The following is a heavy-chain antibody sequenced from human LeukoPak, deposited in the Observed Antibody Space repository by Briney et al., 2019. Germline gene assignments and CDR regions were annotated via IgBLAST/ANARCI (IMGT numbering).Heavy chain of an antibody. J-gene: IGHJ4*02. Sequence: GGSLRLSCAASGFTFSTYAMSWVRQAPGKGPEWVSFISGMGDSTYYADSVRGRFTISRDNSKNTLYLQMNSLRADDTAVYYCAKDRPGSFDYWGQGILVTVSS. CDR3: AKDRPGSFDY. CDR1: GFTFSTYA. D-gene: IGHD3-10*01. CDR2: ISGMGDST. V-gene: IGHV3-23*01.